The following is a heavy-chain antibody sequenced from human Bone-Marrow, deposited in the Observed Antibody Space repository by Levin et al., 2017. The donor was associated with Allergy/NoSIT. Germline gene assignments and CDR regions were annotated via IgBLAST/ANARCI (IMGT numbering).Heavy chain of an antibody. Sequence: ASVKVSCKVSGDTLSKLSISWVRQAPGKGLEWMGGFDPEDGEMKYAQKLQGRVTMTEDTSTDTANMVLTSLRSEDTGMSYCATVTAPNGFDSWGQGTLVIVSS. CDR1: GDTLSKLS. CDR2: FDPEDGEM. J-gene: IGHJ5*01. CDR3: ATVTAPNGFDS. V-gene: IGHV1-24*01. D-gene: IGHD2-8*01.